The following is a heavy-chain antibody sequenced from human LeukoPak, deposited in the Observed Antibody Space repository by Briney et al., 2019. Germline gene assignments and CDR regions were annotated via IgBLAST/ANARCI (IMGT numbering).Heavy chain of an antibody. J-gene: IGHJ4*02. CDR3: AKISSGWSFDY. CDR1: GYIFTDYY. CDR2: INPNSGGT. D-gene: IGHD6-19*01. Sequence: ASVKVSCKASGYIFTDYYMHWVRQAPGQELGWMGRINPNSGGTNYAQKFQGRVTMSRDTSISTAYMELSRLRSDDTAVYYCAKISSGWSFDYWGQGTLVTVSS. V-gene: IGHV1/OR15-1*04.